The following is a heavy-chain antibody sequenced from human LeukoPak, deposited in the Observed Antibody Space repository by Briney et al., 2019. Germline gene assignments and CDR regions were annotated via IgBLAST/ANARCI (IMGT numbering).Heavy chain of an antibody. Sequence: GGSLRLSCAASGFIFRNHWMSWVRQVPGRALEWVAHIKQDGNEKHYVDPVEGRFTLSRDDSKNSLYLQMNSLRVDDSAVYYCARGPNYGDRVDYFDYWGQGTLVTVSS. D-gene: IGHD4-17*01. CDR3: ARGPNYGDRVDYFDY. J-gene: IGHJ4*02. CDR1: GFIFRNHW. V-gene: IGHV3-7*01. CDR2: IKQDGNEK.